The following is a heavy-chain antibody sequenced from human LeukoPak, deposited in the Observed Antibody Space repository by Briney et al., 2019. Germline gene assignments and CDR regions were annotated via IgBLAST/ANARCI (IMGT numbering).Heavy chain of an antibody. CDR3: ATADWESFYFDS. D-gene: IGHD1-26*01. CDR2: TSYSEGT. J-gene: IGHJ4*02. V-gene: IGHV4-31*03. Sequence: PSETLSLTCTVSGGSVSRGGYYWNWIRQHPGKGLEWIGFTSYSEGTYYNPSLMSRITISVDRSQNQFSLKMRDVTAAATAVYFCATADWESFYFDSWGQGVLVAVSS. CDR1: GGSVSRGGYY.